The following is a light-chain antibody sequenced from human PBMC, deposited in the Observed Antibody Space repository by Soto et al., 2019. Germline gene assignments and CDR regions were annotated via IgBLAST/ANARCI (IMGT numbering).Light chain of an antibody. Sequence: DIQMTQSPSPLSASVGDRVYITCRTSQSISSYLNWYQAKPGKAPKLLIYEASTLESGVPSRFSGSGSGTDFTLTISRLQPENSATYYRQQSYGPPPFTFGPGTRVDI. V-gene: IGKV1-39*01. J-gene: IGKJ3*01. CDR1: QSISSY. CDR3: QQSYGPPPFT. CDR2: EAS.